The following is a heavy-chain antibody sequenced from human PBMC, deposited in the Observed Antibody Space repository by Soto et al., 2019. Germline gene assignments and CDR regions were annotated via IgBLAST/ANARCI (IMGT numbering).Heavy chain of an antibody. D-gene: IGHD6-13*01. CDR3: AHRRKGIAAWNNWFDP. V-gene: IGHV2-5*01. J-gene: IGHJ5*02. CDR1: GFSLSTGGVG. Sequence: GSGPTLVNPTQTLTLTCTFSGFSLSTGGVGVGWIRQPPGKALEWLALIYWNDDKRYSPSLKSRLTITKYTSKNQVVLTMTNMDPVDTATYYCAHRRKGIAAWNNWFDPWGQGTLVTVSS. CDR2: IYWNDDK.